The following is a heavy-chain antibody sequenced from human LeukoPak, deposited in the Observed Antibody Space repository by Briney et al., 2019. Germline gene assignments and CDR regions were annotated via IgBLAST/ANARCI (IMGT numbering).Heavy chain of an antibody. J-gene: IGHJ5*02. CDR1: GTTLIELS. D-gene: IGHD1-7*01. Sequence: SVKVSCKVSGTTLIELSLHWVRQAPGKGLEWMGGIIPIFGTANYAQKFQGRVTITADESTTTAYMELRSLRSDDTAVYYCARDEKNYATYNWFDPWGQGTLVTVSS. CDR2: IIPIFGTA. CDR3: ARDEKNYATYNWFDP. V-gene: IGHV1-69*13.